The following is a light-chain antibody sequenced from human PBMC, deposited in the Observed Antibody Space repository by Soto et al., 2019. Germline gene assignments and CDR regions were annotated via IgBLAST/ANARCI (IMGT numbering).Light chain of an antibody. CDR3: AAWDDSLNAHYV. CDR1: SSNIGSNT. CDR2: SNN. Sequence: QSVLTQPPSASGTPGQRVTISCSGSSSNIGSNTVNWYQQLPGTAPKLLIYSNNQRPSGVPDRFSGSKSGTSASLAISGLQSEDEADYYCAAWDDSLNAHYVFGTGTKRTVL. J-gene: IGLJ1*01. V-gene: IGLV1-44*01.